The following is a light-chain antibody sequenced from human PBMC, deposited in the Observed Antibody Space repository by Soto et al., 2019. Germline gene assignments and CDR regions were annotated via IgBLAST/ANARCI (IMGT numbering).Light chain of an antibody. CDR3: SSFTSSTTYV. V-gene: IGLV2-14*01. CDR2: DVS. J-gene: IGLJ1*01. CDR1: SSDVGGYNY. Sequence: QSVLTQPASVSGSPGQSITISCTGTSSDVGGYNYVSWYQQHPGKAPKLMIYDVSNRPSGVSNRFSGSKSGNTAPLTISGLQTEAEADYYCSSFTSSTTYVFGTGTKVTVL.